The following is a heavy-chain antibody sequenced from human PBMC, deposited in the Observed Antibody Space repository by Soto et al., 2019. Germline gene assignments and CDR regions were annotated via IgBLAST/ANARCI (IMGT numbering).Heavy chain of an antibody. CDR3: ARDDYGDPRLNWFDP. CDR2: INAGNGNT. Sequence: VKVSCKASGYTFTSYAMHWVRQAPGQRLEWMGWINAGNGNTKYSQKFQGRVTITRDTSASTAYMELSSLRSEDTAVYYCARDDYGDPRLNWFDPWGQGTLVTVSS. CDR1: GYTFTSYA. J-gene: IGHJ5*02. D-gene: IGHD4-17*01. V-gene: IGHV1-3*01.